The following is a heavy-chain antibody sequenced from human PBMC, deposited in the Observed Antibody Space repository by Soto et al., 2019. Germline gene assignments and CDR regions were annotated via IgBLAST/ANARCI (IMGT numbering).Heavy chain of an antibody. CDR2: IWYDGSNK. J-gene: IGHJ6*02. D-gene: IGHD4-17*01. CDR3: GVLRGGMDV. V-gene: IGHV3-33*08. CDR1: GFTFSHFA. Sequence: GGSLRLSCAASGFTFSHFAMSWVRQAPGKGLEWVAVIWYDGSNKYYADSVKGRFTISRDNSKNTLYLQMNSLRAEDTAVYYCGVLRGGMDVWGQGTTGTFSS.